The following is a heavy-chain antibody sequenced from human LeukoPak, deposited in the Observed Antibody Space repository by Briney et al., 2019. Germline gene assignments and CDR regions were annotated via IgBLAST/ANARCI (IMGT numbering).Heavy chain of an antibody. Sequence: GGSLRLSCAASGFTFSGYAMSWVRQAPGKGLEWVSVIYGGGRAYYADSVKGRFTISRDNSKNTLYLQMNSLRAEDTAVYYCAKGMTYYYDSSDAFDIWGQGTMVTVSS. D-gene: IGHD3-22*01. CDR3: AKGMTYYYDSSDAFDI. V-gene: IGHV3-66*02. CDR2: IYGGGRA. J-gene: IGHJ3*02. CDR1: GFTFSGYA.